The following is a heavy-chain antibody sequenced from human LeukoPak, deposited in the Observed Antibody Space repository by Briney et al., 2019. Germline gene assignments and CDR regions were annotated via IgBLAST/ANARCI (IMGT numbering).Heavy chain of an antibody. CDR1: GFTFSSYA. D-gene: IGHD1-1*01. Sequence: GGSLTLFCAASGFTFSSYAMNWVRQAPGKGLEWVSAISGSGGKTYYADSVKGRFTISRDNSKNTLYLQMNSLRAEDTAVYSCAKDTSWNDYYYYGMDVWGEGTTVTVSS. CDR2: ISGSGGKT. CDR3: AKDTSWNDYYYYGMDV. J-gene: IGHJ6*04. V-gene: IGHV3-23*01.